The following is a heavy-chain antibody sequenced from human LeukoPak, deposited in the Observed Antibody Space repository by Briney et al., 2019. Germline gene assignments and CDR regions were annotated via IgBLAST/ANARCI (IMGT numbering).Heavy chain of an antibody. CDR1: GGSISSSSYY. CDR3: ARDQYNWNYWFDP. Sequence: SETLSLTCTVSGGSISSSSYYWSWIRQPPGKGLEWIGYIYYSGSTNYNPSLKSRVTISVDTSKNQFSLKLSSVTAADTAVYYCARDQYNWNYWFDPWGQGTLVTVSS. J-gene: IGHJ5*02. V-gene: IGHV4-61*01. CDR2: IYYSGST. D-gene: IGHD1-7*01.